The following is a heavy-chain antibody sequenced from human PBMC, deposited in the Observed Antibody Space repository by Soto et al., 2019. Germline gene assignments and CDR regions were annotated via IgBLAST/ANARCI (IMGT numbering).Heavy chain of an antibody. Sequence: ASVKVSCKASGYTFTSYAMHWVRQAPGQRLEWMGWINAGNGSTKYSQKFQGRVTITTDTSASTAYMELSSLRSEDTAVYYCARDGAVAGDSNFDYWGQGTLVTVYS. J-gene: IGHJ4*02. CDR3: ARDGAVAGDSNFDY. CDR1: GYTFTSYA. V-gene: IGHV1-3*01. CDR2: INAGNGST. D-gene: IGHD6-19*01.